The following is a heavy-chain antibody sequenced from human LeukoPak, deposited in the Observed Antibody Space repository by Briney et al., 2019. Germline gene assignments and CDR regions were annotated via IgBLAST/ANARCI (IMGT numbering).Heavy chain of an antibody. CDR3: ARGSSYYYYGMDV. CDR1: GGSFSGYY. J-gene: IGHJ6*02. Sequence: SETLSLTCAAYGGSFSGYYWSWIRQPPGKGLEWIGEINHSGSTNYNPSLKSRVTISVDTSKNQFSLKLSSVTAADTAVYYCARGSSYYYYGMDVWGQGTTVTVSS. V-gene: IGHV4-34*01. CDR2: INHSGST.